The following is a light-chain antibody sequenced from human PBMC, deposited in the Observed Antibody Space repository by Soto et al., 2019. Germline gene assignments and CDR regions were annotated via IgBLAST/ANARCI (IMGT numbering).Light chain of an antibody. CDR2: DAS. CDR3: QQRSIWPPT. V-gene: IGKV3-11*01. Sequence: DIVLTQSPATLSLSPGERATLPCRASQSVDNYLAWYQQKPGQAPRLLIYDASNRATGIPARFSGSGSGTDFPLPISSLAPEDFAVYFCQQRSIWPPTFGGGTKVEI. J-gene: IGKJ4*01. CDR1: QSVDNY.